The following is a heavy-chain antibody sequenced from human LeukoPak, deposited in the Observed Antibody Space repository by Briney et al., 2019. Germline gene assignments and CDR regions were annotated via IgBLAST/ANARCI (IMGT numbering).Heavy chain of an antibody. Sequence: PGGSLRLSCAASGFTFSSYGMHWVRQAPGKGLEWVAVIWYDGSNKYYADSVKGRFTISRDNSKNTLYLRMNSLRAEDTAVYYCAKSNGYDSFGAFDIWGQGTMVTVSS. V-gene: IGHV3-33*06. CDR1: GFTFSSYG. CDR2: IWYDGSNK. D-gene: IGHD5-12*01. CDR3: AKSNGYDSFGAFDI. J-gene: IGHJ3*02.